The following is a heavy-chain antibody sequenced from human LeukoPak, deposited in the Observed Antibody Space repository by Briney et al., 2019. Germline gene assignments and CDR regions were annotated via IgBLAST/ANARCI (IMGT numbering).Heavy chain of an antibody. J-gene: IGHJ6*03. CDR3: ARFAAGGSYYYYMDV. V-gene: IGHV3-48*01. Sequence: PGGSLRLSCAASGFTFSSYGMNWVRQPPGKGLEWVSNIGTSSTTIYYADSVKGRFTISRDNAKNSPYLQMNSLRADDTAVYYCARFAAGGSYYYYMDVWGKGTTVTVSS. CDR1: GFTFSSYG. D-gene: IGHD6-25*01. CDR2: IGTSSTTI.